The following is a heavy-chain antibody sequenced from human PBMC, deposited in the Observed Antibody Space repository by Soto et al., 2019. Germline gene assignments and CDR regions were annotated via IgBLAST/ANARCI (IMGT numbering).Heavy chain of an antibody. CDR2: ISWNSGSR. J-gene: IGHJ5*01. Sequence: EVQLVESGGGLVQPGRSLRLSCAASGFTFGDYAMHWVRQTPGKGLEWVSAISWNSGSRAYADSVKGRFSISRDNAQNSLYLQMNRLRPEDTALYYCTKDLYQLMVYTFDFWGPGTQVTVSS. D-gene: IGHD2-8*01. V-gene: IGHV3-9*01. CDR3: TKDLYQLMVYTFDF. CDR1: GFTFGDYA.